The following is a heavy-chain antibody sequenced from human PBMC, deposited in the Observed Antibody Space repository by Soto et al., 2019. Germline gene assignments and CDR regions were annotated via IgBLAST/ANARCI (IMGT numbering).Heavy chain of an antibody. J-gene: IGHJ6*02. CDR3: ARDLQQQPGTFYYYGMDV. V-gene: IGHV1-2*04. D-gene: IGHD6-13*01. CDR2: INPNSGGT. CDR1: GYTFTGYY. Sequence: ASVKVSCKASGYTFTGYYMHWVRQAPGQGLEWMGWINPNSGGTNYAQKFQGWVTMTRDTSISTAYMELSRLRSDDTAVCYCARDLQQQPGTFYYYGMDVWGQGTTVTVSS.